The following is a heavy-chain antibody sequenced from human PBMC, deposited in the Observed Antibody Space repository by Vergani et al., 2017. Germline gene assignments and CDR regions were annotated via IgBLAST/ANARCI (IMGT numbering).Heavy chain of an antibody. CDR3: ARVSGHYYDSSGYEEIQEFDY. CDR2: IIPIFGTA. Sequence: QVQLVQSGAEVKKPGASVKVSCKASGYTFTGYYMHWVRQAPGQGLEWMGGIIPIFGTANYAQKFQGRVTITADESTSTAYMELSSLRSEDTAVYYCARVSGHYYDSSGYEEIQEFDYWGQGTLVTVSS. D-gene: IGHD3-22*01. J-gene: IGHJ4*02. V-gene: IGHV1-69*01. CDR1: GYTFTGYY.